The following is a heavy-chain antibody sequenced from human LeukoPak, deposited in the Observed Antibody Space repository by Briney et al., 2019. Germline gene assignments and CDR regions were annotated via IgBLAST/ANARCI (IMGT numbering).Heavy chain of an antibody. J-gene: IGHJ4*02. CDR1: GGSFSGYY. CDR2: INHSGST. V-gene: IGHV4-34*01. CDR3: ARAGQGVRV. D-gene: IGHD3-10*01. Sequence: SETLSLTCAVYGGSFSGYYWSWIRQPPGKGLEWIGEINHSGSTNHNPSLKSRVTISVDTSKNQFSLKLSSVTAADTAVYYCARAGQGVRVWGQGTLVTVSS.